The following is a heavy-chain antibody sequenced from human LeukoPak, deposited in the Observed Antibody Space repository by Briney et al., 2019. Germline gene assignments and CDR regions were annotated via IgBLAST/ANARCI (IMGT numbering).Heavy chain of an antibody. J-gene: IGHJ5*02. CDR3: AREHNCNYSGWFDP. Sequence: SETLSLTCAVYGGSFSGYYWSWIRQPPGKGLEWIGEINHSGSTNYNPSLKSRVTISVDTSKNQFSLKLSSVTAADTAVYYCAREHNCNYSGWFDPWGQGTLVTVSS. CDR2: INHSGST. CDR1: GGSFSGYY. V-gene: IGHV4-34*01. D-gene: IGHD1-7*01.